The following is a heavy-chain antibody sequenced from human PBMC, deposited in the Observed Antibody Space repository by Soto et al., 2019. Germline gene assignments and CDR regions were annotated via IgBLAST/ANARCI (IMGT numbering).Heavy chain of an antibody. D-gene: IGHD6-19*01. CDR2: IWYDGTNK. V-gene: IGHV3-33*01. CDR1: GFTFSSYG. J-gene: IGHJ4*02. CDR3: ARTKAVAAKTHYYFDC. Sequence: QVQLVESGGGVVQPGRSLRLSCAASGFTFSSYGMHWVRQAPGKGLEWVALIWYDGTNKYYADSVKGRFTISRDNSKNTLYLQMNSLRAEDTAVYYCARTKAVAAKTHYYFDCWGQGTLVTVSS.